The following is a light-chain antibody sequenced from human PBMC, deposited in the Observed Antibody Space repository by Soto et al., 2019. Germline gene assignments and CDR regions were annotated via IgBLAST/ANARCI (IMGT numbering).Light chain of an antibody. CDR3: CSHAPSRPAWL. J-gene: IGLJ3*02. CDR2: EVS. CDR1: NSDVGSSNL. V-gene: IGLV2-23*02. Sequence: QSALTQPASVSGSPGQSITISCTGTNSDVGSSNLVSWYQQHPGRAPKLMIYEVSRRPSGVSTRFSGSKSGNTASLTISWLQAEDEADYHCCSHAPSRPAWLFCGGPTLTVL.